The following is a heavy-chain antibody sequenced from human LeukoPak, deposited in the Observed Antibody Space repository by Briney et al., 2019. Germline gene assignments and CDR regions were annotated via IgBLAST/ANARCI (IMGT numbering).Heavy chain of an antibody. Sequence: GGSLRLSCAASGFTFNNYEMNWVRQAPGKGLEWISYISSSGSTTYYADSVKGRFTISRDNVKNSLYLQMGSLRAEDTAVYYCARDAYFDKLDYWGQGTLVTVSS. CDR2: ISSSGSTT. V-gene: IGHV3-48*03. J-gene: IGHJ4*02. CDR3: ARDAYFDKLDY. CDR1: GFTFNNYE. D-gene: IGHD3-22*01.